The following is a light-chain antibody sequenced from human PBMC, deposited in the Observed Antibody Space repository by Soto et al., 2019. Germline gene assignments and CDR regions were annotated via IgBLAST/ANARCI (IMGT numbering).Light chain of an antibody. CDR3: CSYAGSYTPTYV. CDR2: DVS. Sequence: QSALTQPRSVSGSPGQSVTISCTGTSSDVGGYNYVSWYQQHPGKAPKLMIHDVSKRPSGVPDRFSGSKSGNTASLTISGLQAEDEADYYCCSYAGSYTPTYVFGTGTKLTVL. J-gene: IGLJ1*01. CDR1: SSDVGGYNY. V-gene: IGLV2-11*01.